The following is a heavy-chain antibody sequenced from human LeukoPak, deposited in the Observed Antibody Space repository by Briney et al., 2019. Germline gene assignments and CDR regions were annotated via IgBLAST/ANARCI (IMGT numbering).Heavy chain of an antibody. V-gene: IGHV4-39*01. CDR3: ARHWYRDGPDF. D-gene: IGHD1-26*01. CDR1: GGSISSNSNY. Sequence: SETLSLTCTVSGGSISSNSNYWGWIRQPPGKGLEWIGSFYYSGSTYYNPSLKSRVTISVDTSKNQFSLKLSSVTAADTGVYYFARHWYRDGPDFWGQGTLVTVSS. CDR2: FYYSGST. J-gene: IGHJ4*02.